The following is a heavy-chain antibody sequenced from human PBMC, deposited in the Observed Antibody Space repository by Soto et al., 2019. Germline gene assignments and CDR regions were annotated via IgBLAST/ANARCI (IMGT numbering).Heavy chain of an antibody. V-gene: IGHV3-23*03. CDR2: ICGDGSNR. Sequence: PGGSLRLSCAASGFTFSSYAMSWVRQAPGKGLEWVAVICGDGSNRYYADSVKGRFTISRDNSKNTLYLQMNSLRAEDTAVYYCAGTLRYFDWLPLYDWGQGTLVTV. CDR1: GFTFSSYA. J-gene: IGHJ4*02. CDR3: AGTLRYFDWLPLYD. D-gene: IGHD3-9*01.